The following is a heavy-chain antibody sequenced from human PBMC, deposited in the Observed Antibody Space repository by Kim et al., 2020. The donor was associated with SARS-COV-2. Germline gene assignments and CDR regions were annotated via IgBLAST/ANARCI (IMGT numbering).Heavy chain of an antibody. J-gene: IGHJ4*02. CDR3: ARDIWESSGWYYYDS. V-gene: IGHV3-33*01. CDR1: GFSFSSYG. D-gene: IGHD6-19*01. CDR2: IWFDGSNK. Sequence: GGSLRLSCAASGFSFSSYGMHWVRQAPGKGLEWVALIWFDGSNKYYTDSVKGRFTISRDNSKNTLFLQMSSLRAEDTAVYYCARDIWESSGWYYYDSWGQGTLVTVSS.